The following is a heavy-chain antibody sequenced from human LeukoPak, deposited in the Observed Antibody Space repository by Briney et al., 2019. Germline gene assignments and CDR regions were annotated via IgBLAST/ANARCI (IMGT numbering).Heavy chain of an antibody. Sequence: PGGSLRLSCAASGFTFSRYEMIWVRQAPGKGLEWVANIKQDGSEKYYVESAKGRFTISRDNAKTSVYLQMNSLRAEDTAVYYCARDGIVGVTVFDYWGQGTLVTVSS. CDR1: GFTFSRYE. J-gene: IGHJ4*02. D-gene: IGHD1-26*01. V-gene: IGHV3-7*01. CDR3: ARDGIVGVTVFDY. CDR2: IKQDGSEK.